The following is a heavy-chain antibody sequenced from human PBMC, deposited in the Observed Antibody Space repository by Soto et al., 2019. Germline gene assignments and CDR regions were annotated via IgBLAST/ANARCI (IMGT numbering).Heavy chain of an antibody. D-gene: IGHD6-19*01. J-gene: IGHJ6*02. CDR2: TYYRSKWYN. Sequence: PSQTLSLTCAISGDSVSSNSAAWNWIRQSPSRGLEWLGRTYYRSKWYNDYAVSVKSRITINPDTSKNQFSLQLNSVTPEDTAVYYCARDSSGWYADRYYYYGMDVWGQGTTVTVSS. CDR3: ARDSSGWYADRYYYYGMDV. V-gene: IGHV6-1*01. CDR1: GDSVSSNSAA.